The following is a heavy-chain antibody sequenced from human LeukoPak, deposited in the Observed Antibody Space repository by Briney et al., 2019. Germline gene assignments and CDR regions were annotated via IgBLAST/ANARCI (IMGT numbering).Heavy chain of an antibody. D-gene: IGHD3-3*01. CDR2: ISYDGSNK. CDR3: ARPTSYDFWSGYTN. CDR1: GFTFSSYA. V-gene: IGHV3-30-3*01. Sequence: PGRSLRLSCAASGFTFSSYAMHWVRQAPGKGLEWVAVISYDGSNKYYADSVKGRFTISRDNSKNTLYLQMNSLRAEDTAVYYRARPTSYDFWSGYTNWGQGTLVTVSS. J-gene: IGHJ4*02.